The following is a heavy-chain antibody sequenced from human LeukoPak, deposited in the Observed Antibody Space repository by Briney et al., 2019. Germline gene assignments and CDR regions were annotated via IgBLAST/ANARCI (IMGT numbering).Heavy chain of an antibody. CDR2: ISPNSGSI. J-gene: IGHJ4*02. Sequence: GRSLRLSCIASGFTFDDYAMHWVRQAPGKGLEWVSGISPNSGSIGYADSVKGRFTISRDNARNSLYLQMNSLRPEDTALYYCAKAGPTSSWYQTFNCWGQGTLVTVSS. V-gene: IGHV3-9*01. CDR3: AKAGPTSSWYQTFNC. D-gene: IGHD6-13*01. CDR1: GFTFDDYA.